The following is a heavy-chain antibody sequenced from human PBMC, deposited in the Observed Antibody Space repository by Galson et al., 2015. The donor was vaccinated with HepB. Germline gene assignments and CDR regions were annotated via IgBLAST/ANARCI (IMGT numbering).Heavy chain of an antibody. CDR2: ISYDGSNK. CDR3: AKEQGGGGSYSGGAFDI. V-gene: IGHV3-30*18. D-gene: IGHD1-26*01. CDR1: GFTFSSYG. Sequence: LRLSCAASGFTFSSYGMHWVRQAPGKGLEWVAVISYDGSNKYYADSVKGRFTISRDNSKNTLYLQMNSLRAEDTAVYYCAKEQGGGGSYSGGAFDIWGQGTMVTVSS. J-gene: IGHJ3*02.